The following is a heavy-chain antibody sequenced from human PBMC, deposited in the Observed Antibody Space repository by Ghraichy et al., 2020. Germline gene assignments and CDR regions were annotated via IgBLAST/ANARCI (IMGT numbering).Heavy chain of an antibody. D-gene: IGHD3-22*01. CDR2: IWYDGSNK. V-gene: IGHV3-33*01. Sequence: GGSLRLSCAASGFTFSSYGMHWVRQAPGKGLEWVAVIWYDGSNKYYADSVKGRFTISRDNSKNTLYLQMNSLRAEDTAVYYCAREVYDSSGYPYYFDYWGQGTLVTVSS. J-gene: IGHJ4*02. CDR3: AREVYDSSGYPYYFDY. CDR1: GFTFSSYG.